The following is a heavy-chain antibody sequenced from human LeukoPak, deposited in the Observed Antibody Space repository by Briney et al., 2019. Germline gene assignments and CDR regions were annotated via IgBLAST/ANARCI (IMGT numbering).Heavy chain of an antibody. V-gene: IGHV3-53*01. CDR1: GFTVSSNY. J-gene: IGHJ4*02. CDR3: ARGRSWNCSSTSCFDY. D-gene: IGHD2-2*01. CDR2: IYSGGST. Sequence: TGGSLRLSCAASGFTVSSNYMSWVRQAPGKGLEWVSVIYSGGSTYYADSVKGRFTISRGNSKNTLYLQMNSLRAEDTAVYYCARGRSWNCSSTSCFDYWGQGTLVTVSS.